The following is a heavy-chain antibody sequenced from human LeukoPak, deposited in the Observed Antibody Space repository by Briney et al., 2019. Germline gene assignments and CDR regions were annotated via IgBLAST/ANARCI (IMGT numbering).Heavy chain of an antibody. J-gene: IGHJ3*02. CDR1: GFTFSSYA. Sequence: QPGRSLRLSCAASGFTFSSYAMHWVRQAPGKGLEWVAVISYDGSNKYYADSVKGRFTISRDNSKNTLYLQMNSLRAEDTAVYYCAKDPNGDYIGAFDIWGQGTMVTVSS. V-gene: IGHV3-30-3*01. CDR3: AKDPNGDYIGAFDI. CDR2: ISYDGSNK. D-gene: IGHD4-17*01.